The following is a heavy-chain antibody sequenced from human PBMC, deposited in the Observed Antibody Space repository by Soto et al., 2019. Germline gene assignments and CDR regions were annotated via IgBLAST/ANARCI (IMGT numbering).Heavy chain of an antibody. D-gene: IGHD6-19*01. CDR2: INGVGSVT. Sequence: GGSLRLSCAASGFTFSSSWMHWVRQLPGKGLVWVSRINGVGSVTNYADSVKGRFTISRDNAKNTLYLQMNSLRAEDTAVYYCVRDFYSSGWSVFDLWGQGTLVTVSS. V-gene: IGHV3-74*01. J-gene: IGHJ4*02. CDR3: VRDFYSSGWSVFDL. CDR1: GFTFSSSW.